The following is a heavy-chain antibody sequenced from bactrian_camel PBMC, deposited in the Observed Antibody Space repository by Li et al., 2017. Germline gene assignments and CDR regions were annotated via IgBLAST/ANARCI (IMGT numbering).Heavy chain of an antibody. Sequence: HVQLVESGGGSVQAGGSLRLSCTAVSGRTFEDPAMAWYRQAPGNECEFVSAILTHGAAYYADSVKGRFTISLDNAKNTLYLQMNSLKPEDTAMYYCASDGKYDSGPWYRASRYVFWGQGTQVTVS. V-gene: IGHV3S55*01. CDR1: GRTFEDPA. CDR2: ILTHGAA. D-gene: IGHD6*01. J-gene: IGHJ4*01. CDR3: ASDGKYDSGPWYRASRYVF.